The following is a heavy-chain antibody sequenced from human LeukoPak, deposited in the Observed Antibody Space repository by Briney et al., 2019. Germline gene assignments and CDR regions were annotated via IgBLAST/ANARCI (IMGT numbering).Heavy chain of an antibody. CDR1: EFTFSSYA. Sequence: GGSLRLSCAASEFTFSSYAMSWVRQAPGKGLEWVSAISGSGGSTYYADSVKGRFTISRDNSKNTPYLQMNSLRAEDTAVYYCMRDWVDYWNDYWGQGTLVTVSS. CDR3: MRDWVDYWNDY. V-gene: IGHV3-23*01. D-gene: IGHD1-1*01. CDR2: ISGSGGST. J-gene: IGHJ4*02.